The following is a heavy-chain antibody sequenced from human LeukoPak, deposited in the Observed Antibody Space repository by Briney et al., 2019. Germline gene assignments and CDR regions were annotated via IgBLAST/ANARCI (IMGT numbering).Heavy chain of an antibody. CDR3: ARHSMYSKSSGYNL. Sequence: SQTLSLTCAISGDSVSSNSNAWNWIRQSPSRGLEWLGRTYYRSKWNNDYAPSVKSRITINPDTSKNQFSLRLSSVTPEDTAVYYCARHSMYSKSSGYNLWGQGTLVTVSS. D-gene: IGHD6-19*01. CDR2: TYYRSKWNN. V-gene: IGHV6-1*01. J-gene: IGHJ1*01. CDR1: GDSVSSNSNA.